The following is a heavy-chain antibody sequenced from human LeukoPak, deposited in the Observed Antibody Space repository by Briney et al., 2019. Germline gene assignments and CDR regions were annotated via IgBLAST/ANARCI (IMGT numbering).Heavy chain of an antibody. Sequence: GGSLRLSCAASGFTFSDYYMSWIRQAPGKGLEWVSYISSSGSTIYYADSVKGRFTISRDNSKNTLYLQMNSLRAEDTAVYYCARSGHFNLVLVYWGQGTLVTVSS. D-gene: IGHD6-13*01. V-gene: IGHV3-11*01. CDR1: GFTFSDYY. CDR3: ARSGHFNLVLVY. J-gene: IGHJ4*02. CDR2: ISSSGSTI.